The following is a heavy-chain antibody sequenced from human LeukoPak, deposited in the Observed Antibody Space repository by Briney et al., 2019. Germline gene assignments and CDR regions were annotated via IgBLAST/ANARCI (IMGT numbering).Heavy chain of an antibody. D-gene: IGHD4-23*01. CDR2: IKTKAESYAT. V-gene: IGHV3-73*01. J-gene: IGHJ6*02. Sequence: GGSLRLSCAASGFTFSGSAIHWVRQASGKGLEWVARIKTKAESYATAYVASVKGRFTISRDDSKNTAYLQMDSLKTEDTAMYYCTRLSGGNSDSYYYGLDVWGQGTAVTVSS. CDR1: GFTFSGSA. CDR3: TRLSGGNSDSYYYGLDV.